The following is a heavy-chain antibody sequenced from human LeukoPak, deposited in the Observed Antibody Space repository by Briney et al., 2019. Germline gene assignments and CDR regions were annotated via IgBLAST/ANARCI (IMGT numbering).Heavy chain of an antibody. V-gene: IGHV4-61*02. Sequence: PSETLSLTCTVSGGSISSGSYYWSWIRQPAGKGLEWIGRIYTSGSTNYNPSLKSRVTISVDTSKNQFSLKLSSVTAADTAVYYCAREEKWLVPGYFDYLGQGTLVTVSS. CDR2: IYTSGST. J-gene: IGHJ4*02. CDR3: AREEKWLVPGYFDY. CDR1: GGSISSGSYY. D-gene: IGHD6-19*01.